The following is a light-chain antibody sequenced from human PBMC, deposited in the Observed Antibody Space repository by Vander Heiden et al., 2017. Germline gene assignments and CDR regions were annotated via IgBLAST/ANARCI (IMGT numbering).Light chain of an antibody. CDR3: QQYGSPLWT. Sequence: EIVLTQSPGTLSLFPGERATLSCKASESITSSYLAWFQQRPGQAPTLLIFGASSRATGIPDRFRGSGSGTDFTLTISRLEPEDFGVYYCQQYGSPLWTFGQGTKVEIK. CDR1: ESITSSY. CDR2: GAS. J-gene: IGKJ1*01. V-gene: IGKV3-20*01.